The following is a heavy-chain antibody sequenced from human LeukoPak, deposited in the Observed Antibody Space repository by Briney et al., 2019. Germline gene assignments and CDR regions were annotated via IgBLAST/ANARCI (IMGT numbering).Heavy chain of an antibody. Sequence: GGSLRLSSAASVFTSSSYAMSSVRQAPGKGLEWVSAISGSGGSTYYAESVRGRFTISRNNSKNILYLHMNSLGAEDTAVYYCAKDFSAAPNWFDPWGQGTLVTVSS. CDR1: VFTSSSYA. CDR2: ISGSGGST. D-gene: IGHD2-15*01. J-gene: IGHJ5*02. CDR3: AKDFSAAPNWFDP. V-gene: IGHV3-23*01.